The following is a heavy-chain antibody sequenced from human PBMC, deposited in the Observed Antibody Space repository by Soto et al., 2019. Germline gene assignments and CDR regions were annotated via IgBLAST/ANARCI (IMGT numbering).Heavy chain of an antibody. V-gene: IGHV4-31*03. D-gene: IGHD3-10*01. CDR3: ARGSGSYYDGMDV. CDR2: IYYSGST. J-gene: IGHJ6*02. Sequence: QVQLQESGPGLVKPSQTLSLTCTVSGGSISSGGYYWSWIRQNPGKGLECIGYIYYSGSTYYNPSLKSRVTISVDTSKNQFSLKLSSVTAADTAVYYSARGSGSYYDGMDVWGQGTTVTVSS. CDR1: GGSISSGGYY.